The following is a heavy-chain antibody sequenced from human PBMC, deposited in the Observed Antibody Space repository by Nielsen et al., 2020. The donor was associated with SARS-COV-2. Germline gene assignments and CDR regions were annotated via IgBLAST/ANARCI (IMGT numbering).Heavy chain of an antibody. J-gene: IGHJ3*02. CDR2: IYYSGST. Sequence: SETLSLTCAVYGGSYSGDYWSWIRQHPGKGLEWIGYIYYSGSTYYNPSLKSRVTISVDTSKNQFSLKLSSVTAADTAVYYCARAMITGRIFGVVGAFDIWGQGTMVTVSS. CDR1: GGSYSGDY. D-gene: IGHD3-3*01. CDR3: ARAMITGRIFGVVGAFDI. V-gene: IGHV4-31*11.